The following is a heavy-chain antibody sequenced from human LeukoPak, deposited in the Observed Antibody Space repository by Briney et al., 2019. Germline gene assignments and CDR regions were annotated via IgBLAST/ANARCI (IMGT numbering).Heavy chain of an antibody. V-gene: IGHV4-34*01. CDR2: INHSGRT. Sequence: TETLSLTCAVYGGSFSGYYWSWIRQPPGKGREWIGEINHSGRTNYNPSLKRRATISVDTSKNQFSLKLSSVTAADTAVYYCARGPPYGSGSYDYWGQGTLVTVSS. CDR1: GGSFSGYY. J-gene: IGHJ4*02. D-gene: IGHD3-10*01. CDR3: ARGPPYGSGSYDY.